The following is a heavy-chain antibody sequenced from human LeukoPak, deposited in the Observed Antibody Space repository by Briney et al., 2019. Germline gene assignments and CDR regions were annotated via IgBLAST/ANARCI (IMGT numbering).Heavy chain of an antibody. J-gene: IGHJ4*02. D-gene: IGHD3-10*01. CDR2: MNPNSGNT. V-gene: IGHV1-8*03. CDR3: ARGPEIWFGDLYYFDY. CDR1: GGTFSSYA. Sequence: ASVKVSCKASGGTFSSYAISWVRQATGQGLEWMGWMNPNSGNTGYAQKFQGRVTITRNTSISTAYMELSSLRSEDTAVYYCARGPEIWFGDLYYFDYWGQGTLVTVSS.